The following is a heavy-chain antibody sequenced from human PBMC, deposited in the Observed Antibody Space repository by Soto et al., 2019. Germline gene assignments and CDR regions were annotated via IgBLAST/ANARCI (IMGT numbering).Heavy chain of an antibody. CDR1: VYTFSYFD. CDR2: MNAKSGDT. Sequence: XSVKVAWKASVYTFSYFDITWLRQAAGQGPEWMGWMNAKSGDTFSAQRLQGKFSMTWDTSLSTAYMEVGSLTSDDAAIYYCARGNPFNYAGFDVWGQGSTVTVSS. D-gene: IGHD3-16*01. V-gene: IGHV1-8*01. J-gene: IGHJ6*02. CDR3: ARGNPFNYAGFDV.